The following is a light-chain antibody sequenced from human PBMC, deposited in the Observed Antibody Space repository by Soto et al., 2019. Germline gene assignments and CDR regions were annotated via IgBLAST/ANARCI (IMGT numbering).Light chain of an antibody. CDR3: QQYYQYPRT. J-gene: IGKJ1*01. CDR1: QEISPF. CDR2: ASS. Sequence: AIRVTQSPSSISASTGDRVTITCRASQEISPFLAWYQQRPGKAPNLLLYASSTLKSGVPSRFSGSGSGIDFTLTISNLQSEDSATYFCQQYYQYPRTFGQGTQVQIK. V-gene: IGKV1-8*01.